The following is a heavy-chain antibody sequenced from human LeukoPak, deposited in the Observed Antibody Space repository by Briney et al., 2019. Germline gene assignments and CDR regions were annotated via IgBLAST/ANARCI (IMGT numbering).Heavy chain of an antibody. CDR2: INPNSGGT. CDR1: GYTSTGYY. J-gene: IGHJ5*02. V-gene: IGHV1-2*02. Sequence: ASVKVSCKASGYTSTGYYMHWVRQAPGQGLEWMGWINPNSGGTNYAQKFQGRVTMTRDTSIGTAYMELSRLRSDDTAVYYCARPEYSSSSGWFDPWGQGTLVTVSS. CDR3: ARPEYSSSSGWFDP. D-gene: IGHD6-6*01.